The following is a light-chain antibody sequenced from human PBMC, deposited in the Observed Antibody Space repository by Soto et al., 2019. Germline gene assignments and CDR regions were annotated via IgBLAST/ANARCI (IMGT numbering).Light chain of an antibody. Sequence: DIQMTQSPSSLSASVGDRVSISCRASQSISSNLNWYQQRPGKTPKLLISVASSLQSGVPSRFTGSGSGTAFTLTISSLQPEDFVTYYCQQSDTIPWTFGQGTKVEIK. V-gene: IGKV1-39*01. CDR2: VAS. J-gene: IGKJ1*01. CDR1: QSISSN. CDR3: QQSDTIPWT.